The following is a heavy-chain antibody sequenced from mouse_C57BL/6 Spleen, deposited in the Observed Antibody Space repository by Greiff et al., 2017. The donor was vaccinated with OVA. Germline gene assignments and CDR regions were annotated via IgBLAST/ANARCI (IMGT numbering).Heavy chain of an antibody. J-gene: IGHJ2*01. CDR3: TTGYYGSSYYFDD. Sequence: EVQLQQSGAELVRPGASVKLSCTASGFNIKDDYMHWVKQRPEQGLEWIGWIDPENGDTEYASKFQGKGTITADTSSNTAYLQLSSLTSEDTAVYYCTTGYYGSSYYFDDWGQGTTLTVSS. CDR1: GFNIKDDY. V-gene: IGHV14-4*01. D-gene: IGHD1-1*01. CDR2: IDPENGDT.